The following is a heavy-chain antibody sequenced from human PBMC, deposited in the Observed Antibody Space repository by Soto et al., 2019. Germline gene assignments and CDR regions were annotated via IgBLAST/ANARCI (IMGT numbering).Heavy chain of an antibody. CDR1: GGSISSGGYY. CDR2: IYYSGST. D-gene: IGHD2-15*01. CDR3: ARTRGGDCSGGSCYDAFDI. Sequence: PSETLSLTCTVSGGSISSGGYYWSWIRQHPGKGLEWIGYIYYSGSTHYNPSLKSRVTISVDTSKNQFSLKLSSVTAADTAVYYCARTRGGDCSGGSCYDAFDIWGQGTMVTVS. V-gene: IGHV4-31*03. J-gene: IGHJ3*02.